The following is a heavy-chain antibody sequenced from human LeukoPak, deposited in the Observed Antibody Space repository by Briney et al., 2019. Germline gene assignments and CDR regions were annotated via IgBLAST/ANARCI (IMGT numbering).Heavy chain of an antibody. J-gene: IGHJ4*02. V-gene: IGHV3-23*01. Sequence: GGSLRLSCAASGFTFTSYVMTWVRQAPGRGLEWVSSISGSGGGTYYADSVKGRFTISRDNSKNTLYLQMNSLRAEDTAIYYCTKRFSTTDYGIDYRGQGTLVTVSS. CDR1: GFTFTSYV. D-gene: IGHD3-16*01. CDR2: ISGSGGGT. CDR3: TKRFSTTDYGIDY.